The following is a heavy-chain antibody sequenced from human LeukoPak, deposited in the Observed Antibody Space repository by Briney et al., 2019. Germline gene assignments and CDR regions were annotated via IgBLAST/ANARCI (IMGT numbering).Heavy chain of an antibody. D-gene: IGHD5-18*01. CDR3: AKNRYSYGPFDY. CDR1: GFTFGSYG. V-gene: IGHV3-30*02. Sequence: GGSLRLSCAASGFTFGSYGMHWVRQAPGKGLDWVAFIRYDGSNKYYADSVKGRFTISRDNSKNTLYLQMNSLRAEDTAVYYCAKNRYSYGPFDYWGQGTLVTVSS. CDR2: IRYDGSNK. J-gene: IGHJ4*02.